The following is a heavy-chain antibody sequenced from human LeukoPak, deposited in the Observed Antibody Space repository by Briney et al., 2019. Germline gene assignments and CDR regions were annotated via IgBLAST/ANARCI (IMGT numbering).Heavy chain of an antibody. J-gene: IGHJ5*02. CDR2: ISGSGGST. V-gene: IGHV3-23*01. Sequence: PGRSLRLSCAASGFTFSSYAMSWVRQAPGKGLEWVSAISGSGGSTYYADSVKGRFTISRDNSKNTLYLQMNSLRAEDTAVYYCAKSGSAGYQLLSNNWFDPWGQGTLVTVSS. D-gene: IGHD2-2*01. CDR3: AKSGSAGYQLLSNNWFDP. CDR1: GFTFSSYA.